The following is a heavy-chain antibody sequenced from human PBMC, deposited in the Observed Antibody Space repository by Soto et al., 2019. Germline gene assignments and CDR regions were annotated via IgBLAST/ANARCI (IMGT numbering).Heavy chain of an antibody. D-gene: IGHD3-22*01. CDR1: GFTFSSSV. J-gene: IGHJ4*02. V-gene: IGHV3-33*01. CDR3: ARAHYFDSGPLDY. CDR2: IWYDGSNK. Sequence: PRLSCAASGFTFSSSVMQWVRQAPGKGLEWVAVIWYDGSNKYYADSVKGRFTISRDNSKNTLYLQMNSLRAEDTAVYYCARAHYFDSGPLDYWGQGTLVTVSS.